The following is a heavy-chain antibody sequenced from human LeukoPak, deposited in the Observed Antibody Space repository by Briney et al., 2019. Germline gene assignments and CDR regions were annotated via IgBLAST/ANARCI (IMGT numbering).Heavy chain of an antibody. Sequence: GGSLRLSCAASGFTFSTYSMNWVRQAPGKGLEWVSSISSGSNYIYCADSMKGRFTISRDNAKNSLYLQMNSLRAEDTAVYYCAREATPLGYAFDIWGQGTMVTVSS. CDR2: ISSGSNYI. D-gene: IGHD2-15*01. CDR3: AREATPLGYAFDI. CDR1: GFTFSTYS. J-gene: IGHJ3*02. V-gene: IGHV3-21*01.